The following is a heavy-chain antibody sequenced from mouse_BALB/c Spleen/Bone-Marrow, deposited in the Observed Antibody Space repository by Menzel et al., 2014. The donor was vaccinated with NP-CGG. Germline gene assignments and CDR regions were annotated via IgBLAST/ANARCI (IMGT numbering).Heavy chain of an antibody. J-gene: IGHJ3*01. CDR2: IWGGGST. CDR1: GFSLAKHG. CDR3: ARGNYVAWFTH. V-gene: IGHV2-2*02. Sequence: QAQLQQSGPGLVQPSQSLSITCTVSGFSLAKHGVHWIRQSPGKGLEWLGVIWGGGSTDYNAAFISRLSISKDNSKSQVVFKMNSLEVNDRAMYYCARGNYVAWFTHWGQGTLVTVSA. D-gene: IGHD2-1*01.